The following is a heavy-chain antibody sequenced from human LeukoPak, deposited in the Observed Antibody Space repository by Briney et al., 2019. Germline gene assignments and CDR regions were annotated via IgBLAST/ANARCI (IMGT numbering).Heavy chain of an antibody. V-gene: IGHV3-23*01. D-gene: IGHD3-3*01. J-gene: IGHJ4*02. CDR1: GFTFSSYA. CDR3: AKGAPLYYDFWSGYYFDF. Sequence: GSLRPSCAASGFTFSSYAMSWVRQAPGKGLEWVSSISGSGGSTYYADSPKGRFTIPRDNSENTLYLQMNSLRAEDTAEYYCAKGAPLYYDFWSGYYFDFWGQGTLVTVSS. CDR2: ISGSGGST.